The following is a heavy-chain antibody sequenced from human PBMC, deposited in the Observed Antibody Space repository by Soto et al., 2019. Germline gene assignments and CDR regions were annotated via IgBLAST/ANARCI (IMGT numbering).Heavy chain of an antibody. D-gene: IGHD3-10*01. J-gene: IGHJ5*02. Sequence: QLLQSGGGLVQPGGSLTLSCAASGFTFGTTDMSWVRQAPGEGLEWVSTIDGSGGITYYADSVKGRFTISRDNSRNTVYLQLTSLRGDDTALYYCVKHSGWFNTWGQGDLVTVSS. V-gene: IGHV3-23*01. CDR1: GFTFGTTD. CDR3: VKHSGWFNT. CDR2: IDGSGGIT.